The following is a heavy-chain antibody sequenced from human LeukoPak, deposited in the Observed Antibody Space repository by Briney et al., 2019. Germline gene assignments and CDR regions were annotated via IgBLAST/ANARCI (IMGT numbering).Heavy chain of an antibody. V-gene: IGHV1-2*02. CDR2: INPNSGGT. CDR1: GYTFTGYY. D-gene: IGHD3-22*01. Sequence: ASVKVSCKTSGYTFTGYYMHWVRQAPGQGLEWMGWINPNSGGTNYPQKFQGRVTMTRDTSITTAYMELSSLRSDDTAVYYCARAGARYYYDSSGYYLDFDFWGQGTLVTVSS. J-gene: IGHJ4*02. CDR3: ARAGARYYYDSSGYYLDFDF.